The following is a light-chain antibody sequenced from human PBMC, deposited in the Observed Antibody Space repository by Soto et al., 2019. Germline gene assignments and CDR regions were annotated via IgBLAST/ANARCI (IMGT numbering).Light chain of an antibody. CDR2: EVV. Sequence: QSARTQPPSASGSPGQSVTISCTGTKNDIGVYDFVSWYQHHPGKAPRLIIYEVVQRPSGVPDRLSGSKSGNTASLTVSGLQAADEADYFCKSYAGSNTYVFGSGTKV. CDR3: KSYAGSNTYV. CDR1: KNDIGVYDF. J-gene: IGLJ1*01. V-gene: IGLV2-8*01.